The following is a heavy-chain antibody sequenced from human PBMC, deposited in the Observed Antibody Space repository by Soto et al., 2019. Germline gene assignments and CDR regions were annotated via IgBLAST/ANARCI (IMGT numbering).Heavy chain of an antibody. J-gene: IGHJ4*02. D-gene: IGHD3-22*01. CDR1: GFTFSSYG. CDR3: AKDSGYYDSSGNQAFLEY. CDR2: ISYDGSNK. V-gene: IGHV3-30*18. Sequence: QVQLVESGGGVVQPGRSLRLSCAASGFTFSSYGMHWVRQAPGKGLEWVAVISYDGSNKYYADSVKGRFTISRDNSKNTLYLQMNSLRAEDTAVYYCAKDSGYYDSSGNQAFLEYWGQGTLVTVSS.